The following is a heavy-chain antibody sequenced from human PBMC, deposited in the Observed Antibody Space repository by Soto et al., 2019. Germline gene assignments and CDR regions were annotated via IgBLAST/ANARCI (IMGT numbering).Heavy chain of an antibody. J-gene: IGHJ4*02. CDR1: GFTFNLYG. CDR2: IWYDGSNK. D-gene: IGHD6-19*01. Sequence: PGGSLRLSCAASGFTFNLYGMHWVRQAPGKGLEWVASIWYDGSNKYYADSVKGRFTISRDNSKNTLFLQMNSLRGEDTAVYYCARDLNGWYLDYWGQGTPVTAPQ. CDR3: ARDLNGWYLDY. V-gene: IGHV3-33*01.